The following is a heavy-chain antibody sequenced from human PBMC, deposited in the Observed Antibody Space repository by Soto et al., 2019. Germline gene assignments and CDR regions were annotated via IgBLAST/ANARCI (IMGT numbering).Heavy chain of an antibody. CDR1: GGSFSGYY. CDR2: INHSGST. Sequence: LTCAVYGGSFSGYYWSWIRQPPGKGLEWIGEINHSGSTNYNPSLKSRVTISVDTSKNQFSLKLSSVTAADTAVYYCARSVIISSYSSPPRYFDYWGQGTLVTVSS. D-gene: IGHD6-13*01. J-gene: IGHJ4*02. V-gene: IGHV4-34*01. CDR3: ARSVIISSYSSPPRYFDY.